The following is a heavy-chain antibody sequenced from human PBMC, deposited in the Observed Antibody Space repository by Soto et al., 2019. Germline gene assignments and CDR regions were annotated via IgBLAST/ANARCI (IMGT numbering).Heavy chain of an antibody. CDR3: ARESEDLTSNFDY. V-gene: IGHV3-21*06. CDR1: GFTFTRYS. J-gene: IGHJ4*01. CDR2: ISSTTNYI. Sequence: GGSLRLSCAASGFTFTRYSMNWVRQAPGKGLEWVSSISSTTNYIYYGDSMKGRFTISRDNAKNSLYLEMNSLRAEDTAVYYCARESEDLTSNFDYWGHGTLVTVSS.